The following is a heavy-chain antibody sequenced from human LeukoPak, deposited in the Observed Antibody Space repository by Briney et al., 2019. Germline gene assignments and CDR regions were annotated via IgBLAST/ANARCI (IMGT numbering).Heavy chain of an antibody. V-gene: IGHV3-21*01. CDR2: ISSSSSYI. Sequence: PGGSLRLSCAASGFTFSSYSMNWVRQARGKGLEWVSYISSSSSYIYYADSVKGRFTISRDNAKNSLYLQMNSLRADDTAVYYCARKLGVLNYYFDYWGQGTLVTVSS. D-gene: IGHD2-8*01. J-gene: IGHJ4*02. CDR1: GFTFSSYS. CDR3: ARKLGVLNYYFDY.